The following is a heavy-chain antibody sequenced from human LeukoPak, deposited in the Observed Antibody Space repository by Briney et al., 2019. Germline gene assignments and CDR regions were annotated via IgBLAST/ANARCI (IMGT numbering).Heavy chain of an antibody. D-gene: IGHD3-3*01. CDR2: ISYDGSNK. J-gene: IGHJ5*02. Sequence: PGGSLRLSCAASGFTFSSYTIHWVRQAPGKRPEWVTIISYDGSNKYYADSVKGRFTISRDNSKNTLYLQMNSLRAEDTAVYYCARGGQGYDLNWFDPWGQGTLVTVSS. CDR3: ARGGQGYDLNWFDP. V-gene: IGHV3-30-3*01. CDR1: GFTFSSYT.